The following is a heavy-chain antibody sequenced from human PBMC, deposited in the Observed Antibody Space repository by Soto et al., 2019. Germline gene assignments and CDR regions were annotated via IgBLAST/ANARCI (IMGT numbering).Heavy chain of an antibody. J-gene: IGHJ4*02. CDR2: IYPADSDT. CDR1: GYSFTTYW. D-gene: IGHD4-4*01. Sequence: PGDSLKISCEGSGYSFTTYWIGWVRQMPGKGLEWMGIIYPADSDTRYSPSFQGQVTISADKSINTAYLQWSSLKASDTAMYFCARHALQAAHQHFDYWGRGTLVTVS. CDR3: ARHALQAAHQHFDY. V-gene: IGHV5-51*01.